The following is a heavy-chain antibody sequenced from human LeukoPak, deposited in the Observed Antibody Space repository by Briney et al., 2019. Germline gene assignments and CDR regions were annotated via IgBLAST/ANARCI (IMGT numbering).Heavy chain of an antibody. Sequence: SETLSLTCTVPGGSISSYYWSWIRQPPGKGLEWVGFIHQSGNANFNSSLKSRVTMSVDTSKNQFSLKLSSVTAADTAVYYCARRHSSSWATLGYWGQGTLVTVSS. D-gene: IGHD6-13*01. CDR2: IHQSGNA. CDR3: ARRHSSSWATLGY. J-gene: IGHJ4*02. V-gene: IGHV4-59*08. CDR1: GGSISSYY.